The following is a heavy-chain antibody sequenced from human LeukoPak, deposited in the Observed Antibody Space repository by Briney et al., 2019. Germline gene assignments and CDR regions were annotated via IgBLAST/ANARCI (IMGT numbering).Heavy chain of an antibody. Sequence: SETLSLTCTVSGGSISTYYWNWIRQPPGKGLEWIGYIYYSGSTNYSPSLKSRVTISVDTSKNQFSLRLRSVTAADTAVYYCARGEGSSLSIFDYWGQGTLVTVSS. J-gene: IGHJ4*02. CDR1: GGSISTYY. CDR3: ARGEGSSLSIFDY. CDR2: IYYSGST. V-gene: IGHV4-59*01. D-gene: IGHD3-10*01.